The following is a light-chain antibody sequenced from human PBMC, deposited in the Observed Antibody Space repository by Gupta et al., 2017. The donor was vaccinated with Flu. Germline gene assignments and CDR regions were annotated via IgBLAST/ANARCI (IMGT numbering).Light chain of an antibody. CDR2: RDS. J-gene: IGLJ2*01. CDR1: NFDSKN. Sequence: RGKTATISCGGNNFDSKNVHWYQQKPGQAPVVVIYRDSNRPSGIPERFSASNSGNTATLTIRRAQGGEEADYYCQVWDSNTYVVFGGGTKLTVL. V-gene: IGLV3-9*01. CDR3: QVWDSNTYVV.